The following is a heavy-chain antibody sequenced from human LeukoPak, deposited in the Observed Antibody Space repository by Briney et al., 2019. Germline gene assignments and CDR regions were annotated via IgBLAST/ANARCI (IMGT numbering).Heavy chain of an antibody. D-gene: IGHD1-26*01. CDR3: AYQGSWEHCFDY. CDR1: GFTFDDYA. V-gene: IGHV3-9*01. Sequence: GGSLRLSCAASGFTFDDYAMHWVRQAPGKGLEWVSGISWNSGSIGYADSVKGRFTISRDNAKNSLYLQMNSLQTDDTAVYYCAYQGSWEHCFDYWGQGTLVTVSS. CDR2: ISWNSGSI. J-gene: IGHJ4*02.